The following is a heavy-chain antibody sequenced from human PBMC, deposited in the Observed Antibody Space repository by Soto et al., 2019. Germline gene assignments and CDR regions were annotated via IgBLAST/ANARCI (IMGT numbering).Heavy chain of an antibody. CDR1: GYSFTSYW. J-gene: IGHJ3*02. D-gene: IGHD2-2*01. V-gene: IGHV5-51*01. CDR3: ARGGQCTSTSCYEDDAFDI. CDR2: IYPGDSDT. Sequence: HGESLKISCKGSGYSFTSYWIGWVRQMPGKGLEWMGIIYPGDSDTRYSPSFQGQVTISVDKSISTAYLQRSSLKASDTAMYYCARGGQCTSTSCYEDDAFDIWGQGTMVTVSS.